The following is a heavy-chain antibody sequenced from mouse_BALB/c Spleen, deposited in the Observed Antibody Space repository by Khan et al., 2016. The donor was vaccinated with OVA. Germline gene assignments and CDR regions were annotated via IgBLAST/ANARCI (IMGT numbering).Heavy chain of an antibody. CDR1: GFTFSTYG. V-gene: IGHV5-6*01. CDR2: ISSGGTYT. Sequence: EVELVESGGDLVKPGGSLKLSCAASGFTFSTYGMSWVRQTPDKRLEWVATISSGGTYTYYPDSVKGRFTIARDNAKNTLYLQMSSLRSEDTAMYYCARHWVGVMDYWGQGTSVTVPS. CDR3: ARHWVGVMDY. J-gene: IGHJ4*01. D-gene: IGHD1-1*01.